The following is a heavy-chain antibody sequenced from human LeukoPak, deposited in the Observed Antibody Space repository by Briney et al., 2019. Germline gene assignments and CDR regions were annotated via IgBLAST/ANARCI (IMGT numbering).Heavy chain of an antibody. CDR3: ARGGGQKWLRAGMDV. Sequence: SETLSLTCAVYGGSFSGYYWSWIRQPPGKGLEWIGEINHSGSTNYNPSLKSRVTISVDTSKNQFSLKLSSVTAADTAVYYCARGGGQKWLRAGMDVWGQGTTVTVSS. D-gene: IGHD5-12*01. CDR2: INHSGST. V-gene: IGHV4-34*01. CDR1: GGSFSGYY. J-gene: IGHJ6*02.